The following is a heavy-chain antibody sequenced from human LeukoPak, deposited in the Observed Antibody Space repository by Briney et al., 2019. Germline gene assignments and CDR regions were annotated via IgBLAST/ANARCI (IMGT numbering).Heavy chain of an antibody. CDR1: GGSISSYY. CDR3: ARDQAEPRVWFGELGPYYFDY. J-gene: IGHJ4*02. CDR2: IYTSGST. V-gene: IGHV4-4*07. D-gene: IGHD3-10*01. Sequence: PSETLSLTCTVSGGSISSYYWSWIRQPAGKGLEWIGRIYTSGSTNYNPSLKSRVTMSVDTPKNQFSLKLSSVTAADTAVYYCARDQAEPRVWFGELGPYYFDYWGQGTLVTVSS.